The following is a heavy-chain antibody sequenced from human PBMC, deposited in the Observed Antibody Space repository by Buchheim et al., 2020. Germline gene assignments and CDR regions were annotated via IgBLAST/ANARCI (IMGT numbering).Heavy chain of an antibody. CDR1: GFTLNIYT. CDR3: VREDCSGGSCYQVY. J-gene: IGHJ4*02. D-gene: IGHD2-15*01. Sequence: EVQLVESGGGLVQPGGSLRLSCAASGFTLNIYTMIWFRQAPGKGLEWVSNIRYRSTTIYYSESVKGRFTLSRDDAKNSLHLQMNSLRAEDTAVYYCVREDCSGGSCYQVYWGQGTL. V-gene: IGHV3-48*01. CDR2: IRYRSTTI.